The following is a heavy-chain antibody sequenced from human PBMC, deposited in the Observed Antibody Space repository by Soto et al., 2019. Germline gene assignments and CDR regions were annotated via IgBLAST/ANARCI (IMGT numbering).Heavy chain of an antibody. D-gene: IGHD6-19*01. V-gene: IGHV3-74*01. CDR2: INYDGSTT. CDR1: GFTFSSYW. Sequence: GGSLRLSCAASGFTFSSYWMHWVRQAPGKGLVWVSRINYDGSTTSYADSVKGRFTISRDNARNTLYLQMNSLRAEDTAVYYCARAGTGWYWFDPWGQGTLVTVSS. CDR3: ARAGTGWYWFDP. J-gene: IGHJ5*02.